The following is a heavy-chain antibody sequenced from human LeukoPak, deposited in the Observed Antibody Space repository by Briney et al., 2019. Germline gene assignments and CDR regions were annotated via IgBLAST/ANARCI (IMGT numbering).Heavy chain of an antibody. D-gene: IGHD2-2*01. V-gene: IGHV3-7*05. J-gene: IGHJ4*02. CDR1: GFTFSDFW. CDR2: IKQEGSEK. CDR3: ARASVTRGLDY. Sequence: GGSLRLSCAASGFTFSDFWMAWVRQAPGKGLECVAKIKQEGSEKYYVDSVKGRFSVSRDNAEKSLFLQMNSLRAEDTAVYYCARASVTRGLDYWGRGTPVTVSS.